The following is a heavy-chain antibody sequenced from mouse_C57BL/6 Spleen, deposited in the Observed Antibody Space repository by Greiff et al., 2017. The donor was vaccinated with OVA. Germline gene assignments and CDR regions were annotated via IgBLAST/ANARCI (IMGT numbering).Heavy chain of an antibody. CDR2: INPSNGGT. CDR1: GYTFTSYW. V-gene: IGHV1-53*01. D-gene: IGHD1-1*01. J-gene: IGHJ4*01. CDR3: ARRVVDYYGSSLYAMDY. Sequence: QVQLQQPGTELVKPGASVKLSCKASGYTFTSYWMHWVKQRPGQGLEWIGNINPSNGGTNYNEQFKSKATLTVDKSSSTAYMQLSSLTSEDSAVYECARRVVDYYGSSLYAMDYWGQGTSVTVSS.